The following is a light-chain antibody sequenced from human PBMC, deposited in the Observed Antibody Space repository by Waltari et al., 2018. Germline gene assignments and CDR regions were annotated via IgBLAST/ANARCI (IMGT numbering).Light chain of an antibody. CDR2: EGS. V-gene: IGLV2-23*01. Sequence: QSALTQPASVSGSPGQSITISCTGTSSDVGSSNLVSWYQQHPGKAPKLMIYEGSKRPSGVSNRFSGSKSGNTASLTISGLQAEDEADYYCCSYAGSSYYVFGTGTKVTVL. CDR3: CSYAGSSYYV. CDR1: SSDVGSSNL. J-gene: IGLJ1*01.